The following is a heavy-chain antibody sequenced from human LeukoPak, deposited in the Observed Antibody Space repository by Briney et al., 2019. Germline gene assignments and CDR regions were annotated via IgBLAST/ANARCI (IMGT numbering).Heavy chain of an antibody. V-gene: IGHV4-4*07. CDR3: ARGSIAAYPDY. Sequence: SETLSLTCTVSGGSISSHYSSHYWSWIRQPAGKGLEWIGRIYASGSTNYNPSLRSRVTMSVHTSKNQFSLQMSSVTAADTAVYYCARGSIAAYPDYWGQGTLVTVSS. CDR1: GGSISSHYSSHY. D-gene: IGHD6-6*01. CDR2: IYASGST. J-gene: IGHJ4*02.